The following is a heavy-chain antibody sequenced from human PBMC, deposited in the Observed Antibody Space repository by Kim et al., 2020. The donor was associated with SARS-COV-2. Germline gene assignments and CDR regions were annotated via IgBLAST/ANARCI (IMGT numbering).Heavy chain of an antibody. CDR2: IYYSGST. J-gene: IGHJ5*02. D-gene: IGHD2-15*01. CDR1: GGSISSYY. V-gene: IGHV4-59*01. CDR3: ARYKVVVAANNWCDP. Sequence: SETLSLTCTVSGGSISSYYWSWIRQPPGKGLEWIGYIYYSGSTNYNPSLKSRVTISVDTSKNQFSLKLSSVTAADTPVYYCARYKVVVAANNWCDPWGQGTLVTVSS.